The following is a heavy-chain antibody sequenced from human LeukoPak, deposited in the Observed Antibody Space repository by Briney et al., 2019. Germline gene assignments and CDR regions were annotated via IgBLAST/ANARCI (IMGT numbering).Heavy chain of an antibody. Sequence: KPSETLSLTCTVSGGSISSYYWSWIRQPPGKGLEWIGYIYYSGSTNYNPSRKSRVTISVDMSKNQFSLKLSSVTAADTAVYYCARDRGNWLFDYWGQGTLVTVSS. CDR3: ARDRGNWLFDY. V-gene: IGHV4-59*01. CDR2: IYYSGST. D-gene: IGHD4-23*01. J-gene: IGHJ4*02. CDR1: GGSISSYY.